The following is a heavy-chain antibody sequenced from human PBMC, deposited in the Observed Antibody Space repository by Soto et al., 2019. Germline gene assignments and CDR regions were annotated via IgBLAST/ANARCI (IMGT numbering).Heavy chain of an antibody. V-gene: IGHV3-33*01. CDR1: GFTFSSYG. J-gene: IGHJ6*02. Sequence: GGSLRLSCAASGFTFSSYGMHWVRQAPGKGLEWVAVIWYDGSDKYYADSGKGRFTISRDNSKNTLYLQMNSLRAEDTAVYYCARDQVLMVYAIDHYYYGMDVWGQGTTVTVSS. D-gene: IGHD2-8*01. CDR3: ARDQVLMVYAIDHYYYGMDV. CDR2: IWYDGSDK.